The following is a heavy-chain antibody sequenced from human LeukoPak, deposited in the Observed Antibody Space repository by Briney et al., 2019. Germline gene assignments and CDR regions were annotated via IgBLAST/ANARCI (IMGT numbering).Heavy chain of an antibody. CDR2: IKGDGSHT. Sequence: GGSLRLSCAAPGFSISGYWMSWVRQSPGKGLVWVSRIKGDGSHTIYADSVKGRFTISRDNAKNTLYLQMRSLRAEDTAVYYCVRDWDHFDFDSWGQGTLVTVSS. V-gene: IGHV3-74*01. CDR1: GFSISGYW. J-gene: IGHJ5*01. D-gene: IGHD3-9*01. CDR3: VRDWDHFDFDS.